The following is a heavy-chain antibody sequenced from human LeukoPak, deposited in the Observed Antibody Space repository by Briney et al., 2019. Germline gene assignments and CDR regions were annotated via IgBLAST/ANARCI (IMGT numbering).Heavy chain of an antibody. J-gene: IGHJ3*02. CDR1: GYTLTSYG. Sequence: ASVKVSFRASGYTLTSYGIRWVRQAPGQGLEWMGWISAYNGNTNYAQKLQGRVTMTTDTSTSTAYMELRSLRSDDTAVYYCARARREYQLLPDAFDIWGQGTMVTVSS. V-gene: IGHV1-18*01. D-gene: IGHD2-2*01. CDR3: ARARREYQLLPDAFDI. CDR2: ISAYNGNT.